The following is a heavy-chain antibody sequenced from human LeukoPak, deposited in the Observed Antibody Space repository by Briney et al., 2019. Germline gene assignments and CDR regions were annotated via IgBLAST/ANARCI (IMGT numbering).Heavy chain of an antibody. J-gene: IGHJ4*02. CDR2: ISGDGGST. CDR3: AKEEQLSYYDILTGYYTTLNYFDY. D-gene: IGHD3-9*01. V-gene: IGHV3-43*02. CDR1: GFTFDDYV. Sequence: GGSLRLSCAASGFTFDDYVMHWVRQAPGKGLEWVSLISGDGGSTYYADSVKGRFTISRDNSKNSLYLQMNSLRTEDTALYYCAKEEQLSYYDILTGYYTTLNYFDYSAREPWSPSPQ.